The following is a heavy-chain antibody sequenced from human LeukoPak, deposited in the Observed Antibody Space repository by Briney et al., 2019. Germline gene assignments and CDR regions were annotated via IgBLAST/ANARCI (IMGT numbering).Heavy chain of an antibody. Sequence: SETLSLTCAVYGGSFSGYYWSWIRQPPGKGLECIGEINHSGSTNYNPSLKSRVTISKDTSKNQFSLKLSSVTAAGTAVYYCARTTMVRGTYYMDVWGKGTTVTISS. D-gene: IGHD3-10*01. CDR2: INHSGST. CDR1: GGSFSGYY. CDR3: ARTTMVRGTYYMDV. J-gene: IGHJ6*03. V-gene: IGHV4-34*01.